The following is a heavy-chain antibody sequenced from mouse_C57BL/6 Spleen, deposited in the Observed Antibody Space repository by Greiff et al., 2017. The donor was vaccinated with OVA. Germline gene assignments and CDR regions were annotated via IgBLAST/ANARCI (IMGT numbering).Heavy chain of an antibody. V-gene: IGHV1-54*01. CDR1: GYAFTNYL. Sequence: QVQLQQSGAELVRPGTSVKVSCKASGYAFTNYLIEWVKQRPGQGLEWIGVINPGSGGTNYNEKFKGKATLTADKSSSTAYMQLSSLTSEDSAVYFCARDGGYYDYFDYWGQGTTLTVSS. CDR3: ARDGGYYDYFDY. J-gene: IGHJ2*01. D-gene: IGHD2-3*01. CDR2: INPGSGGT.